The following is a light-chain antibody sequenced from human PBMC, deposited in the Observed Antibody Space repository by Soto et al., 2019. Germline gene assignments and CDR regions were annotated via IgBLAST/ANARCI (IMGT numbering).Light chain of an antibody. CDR2: RNN. J-gene: IGLJ2*01. V-gene: IGLV1-47*01. CDR3: AAWDDNLRGPV. Sequence: QAVVTQPPSVSGAPGQRVTISCTGSSSNIGAGYDVHWYQQFPGTAPKLLIYRNNQRPSGVPDRFSGSKSGTSASLAISGLRSDDEADYYCAAWDDNLRGPVFGGGTKLTVL. CDR1: SSNIGAGYD.